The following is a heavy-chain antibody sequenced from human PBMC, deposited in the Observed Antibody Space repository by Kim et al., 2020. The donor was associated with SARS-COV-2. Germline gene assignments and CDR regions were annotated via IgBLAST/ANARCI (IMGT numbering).Heavy chain of an antibody. D-gene: IGHD3-22*01. CDR2: ISSSSSNI. Sequence: GGSLRLSCAASGFTVSSYNMNWVRQAPGKGLEWVSAISSSSSNIYDADAVKGRFTITRDTAKNPLYLKMNSMGAENTAVYYCASDFNSHYDSSSMDVWGQGTTVTVSS. J-gene: IGHJ6*02. CDR3: ASDFNSHYDSSSMDV. CDR1: GFTVSSYN. V-gene: IGHV3-21*01.